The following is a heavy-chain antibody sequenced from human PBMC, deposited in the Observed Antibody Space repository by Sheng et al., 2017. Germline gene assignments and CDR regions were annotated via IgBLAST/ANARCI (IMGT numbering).Heavy chain of an antibody. Sequence: QVQLVQSGAEVKRPGSSVRVSCKASGSTFNTYDITWVRQAPGQGLEWLGGIIPIFRTTSYAQKFQGRVTITADESTSTAYMELSSLRSEDTAVYYCARDLYQLLYFAGYYGMDVWDQGP. CDR2: IIPIFRTT. J-gene: IGHJ6*02. CDR1: GSTFNTYD. CDR3: ARDLYQLLYFAGYYGMDV. D-gene: IGHD2-2*02. V-gene: IGHV1-69*01.